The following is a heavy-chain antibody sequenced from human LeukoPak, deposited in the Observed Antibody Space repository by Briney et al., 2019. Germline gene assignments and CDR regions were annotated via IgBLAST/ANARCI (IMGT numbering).Heavy chain of an antibody. V-gene: IGHV1-46*01. J-gene: IGHJ4*02. Sequence: ASVKVSCKASGYTFTNYYMHWVRQAPGQGLEWMGIINPSGGSTGYAQKFQGRVTVTRDTSTSTVYVELNSLRSEDTAVYYCARIGDSSGYCDYWGQGTLVTVSS. CDR3: ARIGDSSGYCDY. D-gene: IGHD3-22*01. CDR1: GYTFTNYY. CDR2: INPSGGST.